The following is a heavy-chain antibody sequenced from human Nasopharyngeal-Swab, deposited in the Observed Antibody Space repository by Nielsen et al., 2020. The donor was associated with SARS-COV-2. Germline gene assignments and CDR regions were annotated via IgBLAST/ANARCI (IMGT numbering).Heavy chain of an antibody. V-gene: IGHV4-31*03. CDR3: ARMGSTTVVTPYAFDI. CDR2: IYYSGST. CDR1: GGSISSGCYY. J-gene: IGHJ3*02. Sequence: SETLSLTCTVSGGSISSGCYYWSWIRQHPGKGLEWIGYIYYSGSTYYNPSLKSRVTISVDTSKNQFSLKLSSVTAADTAVYYCARMGSTTVVTPYAFDIWGQGTMVTVSS. D-gene: IGHD4-23*01.